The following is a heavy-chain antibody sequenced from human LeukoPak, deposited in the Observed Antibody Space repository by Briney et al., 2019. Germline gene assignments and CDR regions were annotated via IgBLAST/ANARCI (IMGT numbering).Heavy chain of an antibody. J-gene: IGHJ4*02. D-gene: IGHD5-24*01. CDR1: GFTFSSYG. CDR3: ARVSRWLQCDY. Sequence: GGTLRLSCAASGFTFSSYGMSWVRQAPGKGLEWVSAISGSGGSTYYADSVKGRFTISRDNSKNTLYLQMNSLRAEDTAVYYCARVSRWLQCDYWGQGTLVTVSS. CDR2: ISGSGGST. V-gene: IGHV3-23*01.